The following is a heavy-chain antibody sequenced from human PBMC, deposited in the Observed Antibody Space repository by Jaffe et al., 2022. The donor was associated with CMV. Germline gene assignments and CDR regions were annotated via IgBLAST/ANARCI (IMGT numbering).Heavy chain of an antibody. CDR1: GYSFTSYW. J-gene: IGHJ2*01. V-gene: IGHV5-51*01. Sequence: EVQLVQSGAEVKKPGESLKISCKGSGYSFTSYWIGWVRQMPGKGLEWMGIIYPGDSDTRYSPSFQGQVTISADKSISTAYLQWSSLKASDTAMYYCARQRIVVVPAAKENWYFDLWGRGTLVTVSS. CDR2: IYPGDSDT. D-gene: IGHD2-2*01. CDR3: ARQRIVVVPAAKENWYFDL.